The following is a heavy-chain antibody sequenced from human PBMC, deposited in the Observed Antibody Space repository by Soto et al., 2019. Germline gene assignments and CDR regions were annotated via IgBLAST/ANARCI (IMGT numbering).Heavy chain of an antibody. CDR3: ARDPRSVTIFGVAGWFAS. D-gene: IGHD3-3*01. J-gene: IGHJ5*01. CDR2: ISPDNDNA. Sequence: QVQLVQSGAEVKKPGASVKVSCKASGYRFTNYGISWVRQAPGQGLEWIGWISPDNDNANYAQHLQGRVTMTTDTSRSTAYMELRSLRSEDTAVYYCARDPRSVTIFGVAGWFASWGQGTLVTVSS. CDR1: GYRFTNYG. V-gene: IGHV1-18*01.